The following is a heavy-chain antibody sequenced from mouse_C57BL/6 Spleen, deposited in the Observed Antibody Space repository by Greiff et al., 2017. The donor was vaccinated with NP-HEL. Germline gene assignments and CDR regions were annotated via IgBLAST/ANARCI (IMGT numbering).Heavy chain of an antibody. D-gene: IGHD4-1*01. CDR2: IYPGDGDT. CDR1: GYAFSSSW. J-gene: IGHJ2*01. Sequence: QVQLQQSGPELVKPGASVKISCKASGYAFSSSWMNWVKQRPGKGLEWIGRIYPGDGDTNYNGKFKGKATLTADKSSSTAYMQLSSLTSEDSAVYFCARGPGTGGYFDYWGQGTTLTVSS. CDR3: ARGPGTGGYFDY. V-gene: IGHV1-82*01.